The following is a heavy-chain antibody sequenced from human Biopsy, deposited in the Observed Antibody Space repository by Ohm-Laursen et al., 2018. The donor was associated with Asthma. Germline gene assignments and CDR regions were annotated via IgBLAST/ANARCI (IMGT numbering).Heavy chain of an antibody. J-gene: IGHJ6*02. CDR2: LIPVLGTP. Sequence: SSVKVSCNASGDSFSNYAISWVRQAPGQGLEWMGRLIPVLGTPDHAQMFEGRVTITADESTSTAYMELSSLSSEDTAVYYCARGYSGSDRIVYYYSGLEVWGQGTTVTVSS. V-gene: IGHV1-69*11. CDR1: GDSFSNYA. D-gene: IGHD5-12*01. CDR3: ARGYSGSDRIVYYYSGLEV.